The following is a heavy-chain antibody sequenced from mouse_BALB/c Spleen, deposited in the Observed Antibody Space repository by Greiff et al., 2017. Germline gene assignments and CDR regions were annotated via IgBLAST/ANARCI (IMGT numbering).Heavy chain of an antibody. Sequence: VQLVESGPGLVAPSQSLSITCTVSGFSLTGYGVNWVRQPPGKGLEWLGMIWGDGSTDYNSALKSRLSISKDNSKSQVFLKMNSLQTDDTARYYCARELYDYDDYYAMDYWGQGTSVTVSS. V-gene: IGHV2-6-7*01. D-gene: IGHD2-4*01. CDR2: IWGDGST. CDR3: ARELYDYDDYYAMDY. J-gene: IGHJ4*01. CDR1: GFSLTGYG.